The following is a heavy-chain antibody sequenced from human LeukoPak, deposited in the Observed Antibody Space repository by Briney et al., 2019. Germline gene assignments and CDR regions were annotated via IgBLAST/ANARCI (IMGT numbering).Heavy chain of an antibody. CDR1: GFTFSSYE. CDR3: AILPVEMATMFDY. CDR2: ISSSGSTI. J-gene: IGHJ4*02. D-gene: IGHD5-24*01. V-gene: IGHV3-48*03. Sequence: AGGSLRLSCAASGFTFSSYEMNWVRQAPGKGLECVSYISSSGSTIYYADSVKGRFTISRDNAKNSLYLQMNSLRAEDTAVYYCAILPVEMATMFDYWGQGTLVTVSS.